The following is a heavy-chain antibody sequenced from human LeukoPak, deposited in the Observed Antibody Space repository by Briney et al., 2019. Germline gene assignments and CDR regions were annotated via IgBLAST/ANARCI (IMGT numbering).Heavy chain of an antibody. Sequence: ASVKVSCKASGYTFTGYYMHWVRQAPGQGLEWMGWINPNSGGTNYAQKFQGRVTMTRDTSISTAYMELSRLRSDDTAVYYCARARTTVTTSSALAVYYYYYYMDVWGKGTTVTVSS. V-gene: IGHV1-2*02. CDR3: ARARTTVTTSSALAVYYYYYYMDV. CDR1: GYTFTGYY. CDR2: INPNSGGT. D-gene: IGHD4-17*01. J-gene: IGHJ6*03.